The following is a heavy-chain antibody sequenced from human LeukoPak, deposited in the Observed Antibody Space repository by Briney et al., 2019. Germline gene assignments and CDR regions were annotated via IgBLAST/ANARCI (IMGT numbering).Heavy chain of an antibody. J-gene: IGHJ5*02. Sequence: SETLSLTCTVSGGSISSYYWSWIRQPPGKGLEWIGYIYYSGSTNYNPSLKSRVTISVDTSKNQFSLKLSSVTAADTAVYYCARGVAGLVNNWFDPWGQGTLVTASS. CDR2: IYYSGST. V-gene: IGHV4-59*01. CDR3: ARGVAGLVNNWFDP. D-gene: IGHD6-19*01. CDR1: GGSISSYY.